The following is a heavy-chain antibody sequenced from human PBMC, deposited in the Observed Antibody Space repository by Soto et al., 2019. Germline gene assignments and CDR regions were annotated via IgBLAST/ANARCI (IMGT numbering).Heavy chain of an antibody. Sequence: EVQLLESGGGLVQPGGSLTLSCAASGFTFRNYAMRWVRQAPEKGLEWASGISASGGSTYYADSVKGRFTISRDNSKKTLYLQMTSVRAEDTAIYYCAKDTLGYGDYYFDYWGQGTLVTVSS. CDR2: ISASGGST. J-gene: IGHJ4*02. CDR1: GFTFRNYA. CDR3: AKDTLGYGDYYFDY. D-gene: IGHD4-17*01. V-gene: IGHV3-23*01.